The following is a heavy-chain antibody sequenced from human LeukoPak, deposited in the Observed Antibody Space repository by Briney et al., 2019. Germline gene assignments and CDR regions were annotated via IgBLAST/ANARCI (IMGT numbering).Heavy chain of an antibody. Sequence: SVKVSCKASGGTFSSYAISWVRQAPGQGLEWMGGIIPIFGTANYAQKFQGRVTITADESTSTAYMELSSLRSEDTAVYYCARDRPDDYPRPFDYFDYWGQGTLVTVSS. CDR1: GGTFSSYA. D-gene: IGHD4-11*01. CDR2: IIPIFGTA. J-gene: IGHJ4*02. CDR3: ARDRPDDYPRPFDYFDY. V-gene: IGHV1-69*13.